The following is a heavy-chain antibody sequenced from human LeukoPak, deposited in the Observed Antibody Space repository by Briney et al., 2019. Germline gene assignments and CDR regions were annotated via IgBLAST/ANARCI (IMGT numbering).Heavy chain of an antibody. Sequence: GASVKVSCKASGGTFSSYAISWVRQAPGQGLEWMGGIIPIFGTANYAQKFQGRVTITTDESTSTAYMELSSLRSEDTAVYYCAITLWSGSIKAWFDPWGQGTLVTVSS. CDR2: IIPIFGTA. V-gene: IGHV1-69*05. D-gene: IGHD3-3*01. CDR3: AITLWSGSIKAWFDP. CDR1: GGTFSSYA. J-gene: IGHJ5*02.